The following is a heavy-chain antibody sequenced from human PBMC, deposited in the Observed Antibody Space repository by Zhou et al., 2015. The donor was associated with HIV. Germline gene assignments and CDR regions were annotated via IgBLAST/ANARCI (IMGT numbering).Heavy chain of an antibody. J-gene: IGHJ6*02. CDR3: ARSATVTRHYYYEMDV. CDR1: GGTFSTYA. CDR2: IIPIFGTP. Sequence: QVQLVQSGAEVKKPGSSVNVSCKAFGGTFSTYAINWVRQAPGQGLEWMGAIIPIFGTPTYAQNFQGRVTITADKSTNTAYMELSSLKSDDTAVFYCARSATVTRHYYYEMDVWGQGTTVTVSS. V-gene: IGHV1-69*06. D-gene: IGHD2-21*02.